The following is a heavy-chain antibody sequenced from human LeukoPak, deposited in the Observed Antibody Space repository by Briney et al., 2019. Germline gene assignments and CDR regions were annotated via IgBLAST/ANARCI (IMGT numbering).Heavy chain of an antibody. J-gene: IGHJ6*03. Sequence: GGSLRLSCAASGFTFSNAWMSWVRQAPGKGLEWVGRIKSKTDGGTTDYAAPVKGRFTISRDDSKNTLYLQMNSLKTEDTAVYYCTSDVGTAMENEYYYYYYMDVWGKGTTVTVSS. D-gene: IGHD5-18*01. V-gene: IGHV3-15*01. CDR2: IKSKTDGGTT. CDR1: GFTFSNAW. CDR3: TSDVGTAMENEYYYYYYMDV.